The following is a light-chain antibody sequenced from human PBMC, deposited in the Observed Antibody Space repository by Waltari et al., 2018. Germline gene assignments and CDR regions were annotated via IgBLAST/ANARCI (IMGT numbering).Light chain of an antibody. CDR3: QQSYSTPPT. V-gene: IGKV1-39*01. CDR1: QSISID. Sequence: DIQMTQYQTTLSAYVGDRVTLTCRASQSISIDLNWYQQKPGKAPKLLISGTSNLQSGVPSVFSGSGSATDFTLTINSLQTLDSATFYCQQSYSTPPTFGGGTKVEI. CDR2: GTS. J-gene: IGKJ4*02.